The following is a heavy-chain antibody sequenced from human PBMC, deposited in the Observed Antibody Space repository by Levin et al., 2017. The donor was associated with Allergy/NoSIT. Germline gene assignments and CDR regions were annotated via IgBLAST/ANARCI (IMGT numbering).Heavy chain of an antibody. D-gene: IGHD3-9*01. V-gene: IGHV4-39*01. CDR2: LYYSANT. CDR3: ARGGPILTGYYTFAFEVFFDY. J-gene: IGHJ4*02. CDR1: GDSVNTSDYY. Sequence: SQTLSLTCTVSGDSVNTSDYYWGWIRQPPGKGLEWIGSLYYSANTYYNPSLKSRVTISVDTSKNQFSLELSSVTAADTAVYYCARGGPILTGYYTFAFEVFFDYWGQGTLVTVSS.